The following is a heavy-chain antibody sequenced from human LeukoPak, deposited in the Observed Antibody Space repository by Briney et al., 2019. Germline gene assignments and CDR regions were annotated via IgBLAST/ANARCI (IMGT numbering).Heavy chain of an antibody. J-gene: IGHJ4*02. Sequence: GGSLRLSCAASGFTFSSYAMSWVRQAPGKGLEWVSAISGSGGSTYYEGSVKGRFIITRDNSKNTLYLQMNSLRAEDTAVYYCAKDWAHSGSYFDYWGQGTLVTVSS. D-gene: IGHD1-26*01. V-gene: IGHV3-23*01. CDR1: GFTFSSYA. CDR3: AKDWAHSGSYFDY. CDR2: ISGSGGST.